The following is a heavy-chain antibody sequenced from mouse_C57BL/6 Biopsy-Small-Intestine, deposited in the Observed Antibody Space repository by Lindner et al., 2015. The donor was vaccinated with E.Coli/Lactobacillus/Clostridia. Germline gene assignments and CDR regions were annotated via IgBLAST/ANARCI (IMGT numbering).Heavy chain of an antibody. CDR1: GYTFTSYW. V-gene: IGHV1-7*01. CDR3: ARGYYGSSYGYFDV. CDR2: INPSSGYT. Sequence: VQLQESGAELAKPGASVKLSCKASGYTFTSYWMHWVKQRPGQGLEWIGYINPSSGYTKYNQKFKDKATFTADKSSSTAYMQLSSLTYEDSAVYYCARGYYGSSYGYFDVWGTGTTVTVSS. J-gene: IGHJ1*03. D-gene: IGHD1-1*01.